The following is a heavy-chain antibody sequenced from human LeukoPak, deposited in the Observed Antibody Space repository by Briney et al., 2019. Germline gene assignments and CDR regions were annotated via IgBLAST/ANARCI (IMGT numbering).Heavy chain of an antibody. V-gene: IGHV1-58*02. Sequence: GASVTVSCKASGFTFSNSAIQWVRQARGQRLEWIGWIIVGSGRTHYAQNLQERLTITRDTSTNTAYMELSSLRSEDTAVYYCAAELYSGTYGRCCSFAFWGQGTPVTVSS. CDR2: IIVGSGRT. J-gene: IGHJ4*02. D-gene: IGHD1-26*01. CDR1: GFTFSNSA. CDR3: AAELYSGTYGRCCSFAF.